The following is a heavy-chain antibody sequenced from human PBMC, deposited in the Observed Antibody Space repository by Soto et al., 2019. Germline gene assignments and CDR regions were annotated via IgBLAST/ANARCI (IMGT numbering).Heavy chain of an antibody. CDR2: IFSDGTT. CDR3: AYGGYSNIDFHY. CDR1: GFTVNSNY. J-gene: IGHJ4*02. Sequence: PGGSLRLSCAASGFTVNSNYMSWVRQTPGKGLEWVPLIFSDGTTYYADSVKGRFTISRDNSKNRLHLQMNSLRGEDTAVYYCAYGGYSNIDFHYWGQGTLVTVSS. V-gene: IGHV3-53*01. D-gene: IGHD4-17*01.